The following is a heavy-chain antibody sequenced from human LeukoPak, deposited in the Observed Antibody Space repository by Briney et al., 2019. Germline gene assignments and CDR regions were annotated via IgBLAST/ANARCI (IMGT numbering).Heavy chain of an antibody. CDR1: GGTFSSYA. CDR2: IIPIFGTA. V-gene: IGHV1-69*13. D-gene: IGHD3-3*01. CDR3: ARAPRPTIFGVVIDYYYYGMDV. Sequence: GASVKVSCKASGGTFSSYAISWVRQAPGQGLEWMGGIIPIFGTANYAQKFQGRVTITADESTSTAYMELSCLRSEDTAVYYCARAPRPTIFGVVIDYYYYGMDVWGQGTTVTVSS. J-gene: IGHJ6*02.